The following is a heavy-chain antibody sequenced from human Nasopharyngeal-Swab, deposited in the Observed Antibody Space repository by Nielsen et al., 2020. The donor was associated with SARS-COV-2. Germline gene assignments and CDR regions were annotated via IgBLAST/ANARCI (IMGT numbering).Heavy chain of an antibody. V-gene: IGHV1-69*13. CDR1: GGTFSSYA. Sequence: SVKVSCRASGGTFSSYAISWVRQAPGQGLEWMGGIIPIFGTANYAQKFQGRVTITADESTSTAYMELSSLRSEDTAVYYCARGLGWRGAFDIWGQGTMVTVSS. D-gene: IGHD2-15*01. CDR2: IIPIFGTA. CDR3: ARGLGWRGAFDI. J-gene: IGHJ3*02.